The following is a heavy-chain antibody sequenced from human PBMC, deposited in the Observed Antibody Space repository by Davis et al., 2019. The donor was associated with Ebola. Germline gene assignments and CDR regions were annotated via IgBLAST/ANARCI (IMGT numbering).Heavy chain of an antibody. CDR1: GFTFSTYW. Sequence: PGGSLRLSCAASGFTFSTYWMNWVRQAPGKGLEWVANINQDGSEKYYVDSVKGRFTISRDNAKNSLYLQMNSLRAEDTAVYYCAREIEYYEILIGYFPYWGQGTLVTVSS. CDR2: INQDGSEK. D-gene: IGHD3-9*01. CDR3: AREIEYYEILIGYFPY. J-gene: IGHJ4*02. V-gene: IGHV3-7*03.